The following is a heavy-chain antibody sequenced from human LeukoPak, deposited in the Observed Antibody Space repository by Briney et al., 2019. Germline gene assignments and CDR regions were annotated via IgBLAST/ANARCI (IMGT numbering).Heavy chain of an antibody. D-gene: IGHD5-12*01. Sequence: PGGSLRLSCAASGFTFDDYAMHWVRQAPGKGLEWVSGISWNSGSIGYAGSVKGRFTISRDNAKNSLYLQMNSLRAEDTALYYCARGGGYDYYYYMDVWGKGTTVTVSS. CDR1: GFTFDDYA. J-gene: IGHJ6*03. CDR2: ISWNSGSI. CDR3: ARGGGYDYYYYMDV. V-gene: IGHV3-9*01.